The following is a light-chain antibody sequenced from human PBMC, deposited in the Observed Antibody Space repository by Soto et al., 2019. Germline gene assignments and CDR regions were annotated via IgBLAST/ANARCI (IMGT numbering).Light chain of an antibody. V-gene: IGKV1-17*01. Sequence: DIQMSQSPSSLSASVGDRVTTTCRASQGIGDALGWYQQKPGKAPKRLIYAASTLQSGVPSRFSGSGSGTEFTLTISSLQPDDFATYYCLQHNEFWWTFGQGTKVEIK. CDR1: QGIGDA. CDR3: LQHNEFWWT. CDR2: AAS. J-gene: IGKJ1*01.